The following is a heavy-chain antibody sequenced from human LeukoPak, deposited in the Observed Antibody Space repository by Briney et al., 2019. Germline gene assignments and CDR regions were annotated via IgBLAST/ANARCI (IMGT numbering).Heavy chain of an antibody. CDR3: ARADTAMATFDY. V-gene: IGHV4-39*01. CDR2: IYYSGST. J-gene: IGHJ4*02. CDR1: GGSISSSSYY. Sequence: PSETLSLTCTVSGGSISSSSYYWGWIRQPPGKGLEWIGSIYYSGSTYYNPSLKSRVTISVDTSKNQFSLELSSVTAADTAVYYCARADTAMATFDYWGQGTLVTVSS. D-gene: IGHD5-18*01.